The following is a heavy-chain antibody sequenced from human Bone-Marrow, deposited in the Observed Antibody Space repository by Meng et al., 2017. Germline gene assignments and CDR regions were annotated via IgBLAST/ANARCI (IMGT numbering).Heavy chain of an antibody. J-gene: IGHJ4*02. Sequence: VGSGGGVVQPGRSLSLSCAASGFTFSSYGMHWVRQAPGKGLEWVAVIWYDGSNKYYADSVKGRFTISRDNSKNTLYLQMNSLRAEDTAVYYCAREGAGYSGYDDYFDYWGQGTLVTVSS. CDR2: IWYDGSNK. V-gene: IGHV3-33*01. D-gene: IGHD5-12*01. CDR1: GFTFSSYG. CDR3: AREGAGYSGYDDYFDY.